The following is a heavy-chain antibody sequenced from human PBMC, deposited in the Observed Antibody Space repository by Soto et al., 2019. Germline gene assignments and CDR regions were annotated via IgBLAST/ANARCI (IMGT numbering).Heavy chain of an antibody. V-gene: IGHV1-3*01. CDR3: ARTIQFGPVDYYMDV. CDR2: INAGNGNT. D-gene: IGHD3-10*01. J-gene: IGHJ6*03. CDR1: GYTFTRYT. Sequence: QVQLVQSGAEVKKPGASVKVSCKASGYTFTRYTIHWVRQAPGQRLEWMGWINAGNGNTKYSQKFQGRVTITRDTPASTAYMELSSVRAEDTAVYYCARTIQFGPVDYYMDVWGKGTPVTVSS.